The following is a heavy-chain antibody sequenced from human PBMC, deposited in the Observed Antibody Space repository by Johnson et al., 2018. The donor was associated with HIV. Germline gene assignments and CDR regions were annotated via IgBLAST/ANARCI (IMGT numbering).Heavy chain of an antibody. CDR2: LSYDGSNK. CDR3: ARGGLYIQFLAFDAFDI. Sequence: QVQLVESGGGVVQSGRSLRLSCAASGFTFGDSAIHWVRQAPGKGLEWVAVLSYDGSNKYYADSVKGRFTISRDNSKNTLYLQMNSLRPEDTAVYFCARGGLYIQFLAFDAFDIWGQGTMVTVSS. D-gene: IGHD4-11*01. CDR1: GFTFGDSA. V-gene: IGHV3-30-3*01. J-gene: IGHJ3*02.